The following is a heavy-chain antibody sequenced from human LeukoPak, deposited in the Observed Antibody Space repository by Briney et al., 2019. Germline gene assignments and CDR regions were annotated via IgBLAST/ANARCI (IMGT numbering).Heavy chain of an antibody. CDR2: ISGSGTTT. CDR1: GFTFTNFG. CDR3: AKESSSGLSGYYGMDV. J-gene: IGHJ6*02. D-gene: IGHD6-13*01. V-gene: IGHV3-23*01. Sequence: PGGSLRLSCAASGFTFTNFGMSWVRQAPGKGLEWVSVISGSGTTTYYAESLKGRSTISRDNSKNTLYLQMNSLRAEDTAVYYCAKESSSGLSGYYGMDVWGQGTTVTVSS.